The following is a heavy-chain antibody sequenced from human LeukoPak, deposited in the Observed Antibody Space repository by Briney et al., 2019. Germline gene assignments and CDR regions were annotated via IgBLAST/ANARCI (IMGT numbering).Heavy chain of an antibody. D-gene: IGHD3-10*02. CDR3: AKQSYARSLGE. J-gene: IGHJ4*02. V-gene: IGHV3-23*01. CDR1: GFPFSDFS. CDR2: TNSGGTTT. Sequence: GGSLRLSCATSGFPFSDFSMTWVRQAPGKGLEWISTTNSGGTTTYYAESVKGRFTVSRDNFKNALYLQMSSLRVEDTAIYYCAKQSYARSLGEGGPGTLVTVSS.